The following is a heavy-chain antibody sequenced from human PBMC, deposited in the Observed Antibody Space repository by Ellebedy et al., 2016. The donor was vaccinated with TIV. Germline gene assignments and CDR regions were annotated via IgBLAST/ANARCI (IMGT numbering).Heavy chain of an antibody. CDR1: GGSISSSSYY. Sequence: SETLSLTXTVSGGSISSSSYYWVWIRQPPGTRLEWIASISYSGSTYYNPSLKRRVTVSVDTSNNQFSLKLSSVTAADTAVYYCARQGDYGSGTNYVGEDYWGQGTLVTVSS. CDR2: ISYSGST. J-gene: IGHJ4*02. CDR3: ARQGDYGSGTNYVGEDY. V-gene: IGHV4-39*01. D-gene: IGHD3-10*01.